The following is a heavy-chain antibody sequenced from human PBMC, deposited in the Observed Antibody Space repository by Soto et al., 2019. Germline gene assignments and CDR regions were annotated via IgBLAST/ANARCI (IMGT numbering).Heavy chain of an antibody. D-gene: IGHD3-10*01. V-gene: IGHV4-34*01. CDR3: ARGPFRGVRAFDI. CDR1: GGSFSGYY. CDR2: INHSGST. Sequence: QVQLQQWGAGLLKPSETLYLTCAVYGGSFSGYYWSWIRQPPGKGLEWIGEINHSGSTNYNPSLKSRVTISVDTSKNQFSLKLSSVTAADTAVYYCARGPFRGVRAFDIWGQGTMVTVSS. J-gene: IGHJ3*02.